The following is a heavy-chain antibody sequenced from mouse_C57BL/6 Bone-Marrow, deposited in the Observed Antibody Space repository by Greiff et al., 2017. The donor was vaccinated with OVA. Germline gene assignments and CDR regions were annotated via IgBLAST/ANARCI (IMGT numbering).Heavy chain of an antibody. Sequence: VQLQQSGPELVKPGASVKISCKASGYTFTDYYMNWVKQSHGKSLEWIGDINPNNGGTSYNQKFKGKATLTVDKSSSTAYMELRSLTSEDSAVYYCARDYYGSKFYFDYWGKGTTLTVSS. CDR1: GYTFTDYY. D-gene: IGHD1-1*01. J-gene: IGHJ2*01. CDR3: ARDYYGSKFYFDY. V-gene: IGHV1-26*01. CDR2: INPNNGGT.